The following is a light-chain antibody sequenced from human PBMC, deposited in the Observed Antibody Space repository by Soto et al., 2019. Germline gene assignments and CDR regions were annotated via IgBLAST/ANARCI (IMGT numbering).Light chain of an antibody. CDR1: HSVSSSY. J-gene: IGKJ4*01. CDR2: GAS. CDR3: HQYDSSPLT. Sequence: EIVLTQSPGTLSLSPGEIAALSCRASHSVSSSYLAWYQQKPGQAPRLLIYGASSRATGIPDRFSGSGSGTDFTLTISRLEPEDYAVYYCHQYDSSPLTFGGGTKVEIK. V-gene: IGKV3-20*01.